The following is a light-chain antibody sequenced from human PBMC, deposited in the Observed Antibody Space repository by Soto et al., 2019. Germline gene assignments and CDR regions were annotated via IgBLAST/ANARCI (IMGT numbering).Light chain of an antibody. J-gene: IGLJ1*01. V-gene: IGLV2-14*03. CDR2: EVT. Sequence: QSVLTQSASVSGSRGQSITISCTGTSSDIGDYNYVSWYKQYPGKAPKLIIFEVTNRPAGISNRFSGSKSGNTAPLTISGLQAEDEADYYCSSFTRGSTPCVFGSGTKVTVL. CDR3: SSFTRGSTPCV. CDR1: SSDIGDYNY.